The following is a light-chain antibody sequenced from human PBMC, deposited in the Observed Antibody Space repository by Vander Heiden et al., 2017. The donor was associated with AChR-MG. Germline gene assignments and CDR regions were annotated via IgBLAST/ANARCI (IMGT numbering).Light chain of an antibody. CDR1: AWQKKY. CDR2: KDS. V-gene: IGLV3-25*03. J-gene: IGLJ3*02. CDR3: QSADSSGTYWV. Sequence: SYDLTPPPSVSVSPGPTARITCSGEAWQKKYAYGYQQKPCQAPVLVIYKDSERPSGSPERFSGSSSGTTVTLTISGVQAEDEADYYCQSADSSGTYWVFGGGTKLTVL.